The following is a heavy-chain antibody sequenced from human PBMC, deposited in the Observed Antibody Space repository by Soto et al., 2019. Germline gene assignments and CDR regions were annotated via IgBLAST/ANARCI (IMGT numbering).Heavy chain of an antibody. V-gene: IGHV3-23*01. CDR2: ISGSGGST. CDR3: VKETNRGITIFGVVIPYGMDV. J-gene: IGHJ6*02. Sequence: GGSLRLSCAASGFTFSSYAMSWVRQAPGKGLEWVSAISGSGGSTYYADSVKGRFTISRDNSKNTLYLQMNSLRAEDTAVYYCVKETNRGITIFGVVIPYGMDVWGQGTTVTVSS. D-gene: IGHD3-3*01. CDR1: GFTFSSYA.